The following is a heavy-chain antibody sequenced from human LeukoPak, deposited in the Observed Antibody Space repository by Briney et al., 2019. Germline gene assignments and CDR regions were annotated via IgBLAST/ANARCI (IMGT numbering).Heavy chain of an antibody. CDR3: ARHASRYSWNGDFDY. J-gene: IGHJ4*02. CDR1: GGSFSDYY. CDR2: INHSGST. V-gene: IGHV4-34*01. D-gene: IGHD1-1*01. Sequence: SETLSLTCAVYGGSFSDYYWTWIRQPPGKGLEWIGEINHSGSTNYNPSLKSRVTISVDTSKNQFSLKLSSVTAADTAVYYCARHASRYSWNGDFDYWGQGTLVTVSS.